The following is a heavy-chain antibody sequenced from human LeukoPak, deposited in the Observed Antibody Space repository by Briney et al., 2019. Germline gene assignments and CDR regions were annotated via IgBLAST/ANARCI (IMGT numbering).Heavy chain of an antibody. V-gene: IGHV3-30-3*01. CDR3: ARDQVLIDAFDF. CDR1: GFTFTSYT. Sequence: GGSLRLSCAASGFTFTSYTMRWVRQAPGKGLEWVAIVSYDGTDKYYAHSVKGRFTISRDNSKETLYLQMNNLRPDDTAVYYCARDQVLIDAFDFWGQGTMVTVSS. CDR2: VSYDGTDK. J-gene: IGHJ3*01.